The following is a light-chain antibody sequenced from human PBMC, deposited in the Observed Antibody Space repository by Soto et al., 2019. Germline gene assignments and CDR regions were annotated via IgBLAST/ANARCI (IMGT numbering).Light chain of an antibody. CDR1: QSVSSS. J-gene: IGKJ5*01. CDR2: GAS. V-gene: IGKV3D-15*01. CDR3: QQYEKWPPSIT. Sequence: ESVSTQYPGAQSLSPGERATLSCRGSQSVSSSLAWYQQKPGQAPRLLIYGASSRATGIPDRFSGGGSGTEFTLTISSLQSEDFAVYYCQQYEKWPPSITFGQGTRLEIK.